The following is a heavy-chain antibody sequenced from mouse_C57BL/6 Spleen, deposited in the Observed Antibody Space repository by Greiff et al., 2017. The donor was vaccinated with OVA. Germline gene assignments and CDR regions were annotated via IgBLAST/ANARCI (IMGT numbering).Heavy chain of an antibody. D-gene: IGHD2-4*01. CDR1: GFTFSDYY. Sequence: EVQLVESEGGLVQPGSSMKLSCTASGFTFSDYYMAWVRQVPEKGLEWVANINYDGSSTYYLDSLKSRFIISRDNAKNILYLQMSSLKSEDTATYYCARGDDLYYYAMDYWGQGTSVTVSS. V-gene: IGHV5-16*01. CDR2: INYDGSST. J-gene: IGHJ4*01. CDR3: ARGDDLYYYAMDY.